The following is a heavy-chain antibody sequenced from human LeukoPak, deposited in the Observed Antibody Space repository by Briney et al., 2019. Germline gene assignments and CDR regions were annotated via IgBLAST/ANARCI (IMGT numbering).Heavy chain of an antibody. V-gene: IGHV5-51*01. Sequence: GESLKISCKGSGYSFTSQWIGWVRQMPGKGLEWMGIIYPGDSDTRYSPSFQGQVTISVDKSISTAYLQWSSLKASDTAMYYCARQEYCSGGSCYTWFDPWGQGTLVTVSS. D-gene: IGHD2-15*01. CDR3: ARQEYCSGGSCYTWFDP. J-gene: IGHJ5*02. CDR1: GYSFTSQW. CDR2: IYPGDSDT.